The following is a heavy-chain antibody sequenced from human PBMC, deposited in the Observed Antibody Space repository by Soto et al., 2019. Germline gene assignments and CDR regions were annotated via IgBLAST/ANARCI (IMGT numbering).Heavy chain of an antibody. CDR3: TTDIRVGATFPPPPRDY. CDR1: GFTFSNAW. D-gene: IGHD1-26*01. J-gene: IGHJ4*02. V-gene: IGHV3-15*07. Sequence: GGSLRLSCAASGFTFSNAWMNWVRQAPGKGLEWVGRIKSKTDGGTTDYAAPVKGRFTISRDDSKNTLYLQMNSLKTEDTAVYYCTTDIRVGATFPPPPRDYWGQGTLVTVSS. CDR2: IKSKTDGGTT.